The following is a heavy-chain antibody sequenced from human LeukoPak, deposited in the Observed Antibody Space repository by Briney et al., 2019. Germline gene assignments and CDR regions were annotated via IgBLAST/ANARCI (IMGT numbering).Heavy chain of an antibody. CDR3: ARGGVYSSGWYVDY. CDR2: ISGSGGST. Sequence: GGSLRLSCAASGFTFSSYGMSWVRQAPGKGLEWVSAISGSGGSTYYADSVKGRFTISRDNAKNSLYLQMNSLRAEDTAVYYCARGGVYSSGWYVDYWGQGTLVTVSS. V-gene: IGHV3-23*01. CDR1: GFTFSSYG. D-gene: IGHD6-19*01. J-gene: IGHJ4*02.